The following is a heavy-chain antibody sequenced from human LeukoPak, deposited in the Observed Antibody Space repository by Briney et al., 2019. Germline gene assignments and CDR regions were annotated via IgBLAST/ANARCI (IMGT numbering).Heavy chain of an antibody. D-gene: IGHD6-19*01. CDR3: VRATGAVAVRGWSFDI. Sequence: PSETLSLTCTVSGGSISSSSYYWGWIRQPPGKGLEWIGSIYYSGSTYYNPSLKSRVTISVDTSKNQFSLSVSSVTAADTAVYYCVRATGAVAVRGWSFDIWGHGTMVTVSS. V-gene: IGHV4-39*07. CDR1: GGSISSSSYY. J-gene: IGHJ3*02. CDR2: IYYSGST.